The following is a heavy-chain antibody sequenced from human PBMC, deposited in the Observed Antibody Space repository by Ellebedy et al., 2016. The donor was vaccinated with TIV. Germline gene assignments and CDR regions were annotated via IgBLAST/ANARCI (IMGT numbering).Heavy chain of an antibody. Sequence: GESLKISCVASEFTFSTYWMSWVRQAPGKGLEWVANIKQDGSEKYYVDSVKGRFTISRDNAKKSLYLQMNSLRVEDTAVYYCVKDSSLYWGQGTLVTVSS. CDR2: IKQDGSEK. CDR1: EFTFSTYW. D-gene: IGHD2-2*01. J-gene: IGHJ4*02. V-gene: IGHV3-7*01. CDR3: VKDSSLY.